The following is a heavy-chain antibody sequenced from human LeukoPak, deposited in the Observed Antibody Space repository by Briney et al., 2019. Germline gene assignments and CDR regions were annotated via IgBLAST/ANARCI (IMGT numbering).Heavy chain of an antibody. Sequence: GGPLRLSCAASGFTFSSYAMSWVRQAPGKGLEWVSAISGSGGSTYYADSVKGRFTISRDNSKNTLYLQMNSLRAEDTAVYYCAKVGSSWITIYYFDYWGQGTLVTVSS. J-gene: IGHJ4*02. CDR3: AKVGSSWITIYYFDY. V-gene: IGHV3-23*01. D-gene: IGHD6-13*01. CDR1: GFTFSSYA. CDR2: ISGSGGST.